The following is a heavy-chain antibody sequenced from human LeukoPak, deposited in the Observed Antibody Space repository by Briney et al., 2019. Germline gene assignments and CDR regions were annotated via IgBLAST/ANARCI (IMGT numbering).Heavy chain of an antibody. J-gene: IGHJ4*02. CDR3: ARGPTSYSSGWYGRGPIDY. V-gene: IGHV1-69*05. CDR1: GGTFSSYA. D-gene: IGHD6-19*01. CDR2: IIPIFGTA. Sequence: SVKVSCKASGGTFSSYAISWVRQAPGQGLEWMGGIIPIFGTANYAQKFQGRVTITTDESTSTAYTELSSLRSEDTAVYYCARGPTSYSSGWYGRGPIDYWGQGTLVTVSS.